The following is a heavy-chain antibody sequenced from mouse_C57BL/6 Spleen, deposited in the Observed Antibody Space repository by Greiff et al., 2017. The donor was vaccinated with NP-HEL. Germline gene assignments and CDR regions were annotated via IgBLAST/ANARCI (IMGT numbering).Heavy chain of an antibody. D-gene: IGHD4-1*01. CDR3: ARSPNWDGGFDY. CDR2: INPNNGGT. Sequence: DVQLQESGPELVKPGASVKMSCKASGYTFTDYNMHWVKQSHGKSLEWIGYINPNNGGTSYNQKFKGKATLTVNKSSSTAYMELRSLTSEDSAVYYCARSPNWDGGFDYWGQGTTLTVSS. V-gene: IGHV1-22*01. CDR1: GYTFTDYN. J-gene: IGHJ2*01.